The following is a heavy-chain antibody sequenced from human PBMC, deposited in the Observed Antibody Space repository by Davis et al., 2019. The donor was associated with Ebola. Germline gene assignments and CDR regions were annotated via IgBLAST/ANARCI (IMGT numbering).Heavy chain of an antibody. V-gene: IGHV1-69*13. CDR3: ARARARRYCSSTSCLIAYYYGMDV. J-gene: IGHJ6*02. D-gene: IGHD2-2*01. CDR1: GGTFSSYA. CDR2: IIPIFDTA. Sequence: SVKVSCKASGGTFSSYAISWVRQAPGQGLEWMGGIIPIFDTANYAQKFQGRVTITADESTSTAYVELSSLRSEDTAVYYCARARARRYCSSTSCLIAYYYGMDVWGQGTTVTVSS.